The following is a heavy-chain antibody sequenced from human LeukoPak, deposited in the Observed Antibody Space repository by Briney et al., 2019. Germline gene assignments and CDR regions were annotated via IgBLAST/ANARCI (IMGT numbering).Heavy chain of an antibody. CDR3: ARNGQRLAPRNRNRYWYFDL. Sequence: SETLSLTCTVSGGSISSYYWSWIRQPPGKGLEWIGYIYYSGSTNYNPSLKSRVTISVDTSKNQFPLKLSSVTAADTAVYYCARNGQRLAPRNRNRYWYFDLWGRGTLVTVSS. CDR1: GGSISSYY. D-gene: IGHD6-25*01. CDR2: IYYSGST. V-gene: IGHV4-59*01. J-gene: IGHJ2*01.